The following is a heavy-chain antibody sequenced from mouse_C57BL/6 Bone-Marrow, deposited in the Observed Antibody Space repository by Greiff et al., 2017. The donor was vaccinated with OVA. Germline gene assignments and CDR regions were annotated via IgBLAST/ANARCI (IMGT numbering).Heavy chain of an antibody. CDR1: GYTFTSYG. CDR2: IYPRSGNT. Sequence: QVQLKQSGAELARPGASVKLSCKASGYTFTSYGISWVKQRTGQGLEWIGEIYPRSGNTYYNEKFKGKATLTADKSSSTAYMERRSLTSEDSAVYFCAREVYGSSYFDYWGQGTTLTVSS. J-gene: IGHJ2*01. D-gene: IGHD1-1*01. CDR3: AREVYGSSYFDY. V-gene: IGHV1-81*01.